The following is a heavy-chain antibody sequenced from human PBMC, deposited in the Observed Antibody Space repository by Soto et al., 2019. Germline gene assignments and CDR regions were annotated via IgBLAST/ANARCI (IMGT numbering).Heavy chain of an antibody. D-gene: IGHD3-10*01. CDR1: GFTFDDYA. J-gene: IGHJ6*03. CDR2: ISWNSGSI. CDR3: AKDLYGSGSYGYMDV. Sequence: GGSLRLSCAASGFTFDDYAMHWVRQAPGKGLEWVSGISWNSGSIGYADSVKGRFTISRDNAKNSLYLQMNSLRAEDTALYYCAKDLYGSGSYGYMDVWGKGTTVTVSS. V-gene: IGHV3-9*01.